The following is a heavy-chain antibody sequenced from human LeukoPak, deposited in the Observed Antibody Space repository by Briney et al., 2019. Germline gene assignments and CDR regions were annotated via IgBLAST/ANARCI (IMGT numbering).Heavy chain of an antibody. CDR1: GYTFTGYY. J-gene: IGHJ4*02. CDR2: INPNSGGT. CDR3: ARVPITMVRGVTIPFDY. V-gene: IGHV1-2*02. D-gene: IGHD3-10*01. Sequence: ASVKVSCKAPGYTFTGYYMHWVRQAPGQGLEWMGWINPNSGGTNYAQKFQGRVTMTRDTSISTAYMELSRLRSDDTAVYYCARVPITMVRGVTIPFDYWGQGTLSPSPQ.